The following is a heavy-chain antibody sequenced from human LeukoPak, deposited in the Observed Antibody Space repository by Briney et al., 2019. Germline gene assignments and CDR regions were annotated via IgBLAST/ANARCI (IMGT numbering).Heavy chain of an antibody. CDR3: AKDSRGNYVAWLDP. CDR2: ISLSTSAK. V-gene: IGHV3-23*01. Sequence: GGTLRLSCAASGFTFSGYDWSWVRQAPGKGLEWVSSISLSTSAKTYADSVKGRFTNSTDQAKNTLYLQMDRLRAEDTAIYYCAKDSRGNYVAWLDPWGQGTLVSVSS. CDR1: GFTFSGYD. D-gene: IGHD4-11*01. J-gene: IGHJ5*02.